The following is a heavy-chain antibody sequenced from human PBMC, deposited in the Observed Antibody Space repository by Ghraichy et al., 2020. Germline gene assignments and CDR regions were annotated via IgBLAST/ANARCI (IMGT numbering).Heavy chain of an antibody. V-gene: IGHV1-2*02. D-gene: IGHD3-10*01. J-gene: IGHJ4*02. Sequence: ASVKVSCKASNYVFIDYSIHWVRQAPGQGVEWMGWINPSSGDTQYAQKFQGGVTMTRDTSISTAYLELNSLKYDDTAVFYCARVGFGPREGPYFDYWGQGTLVNVSS. CDR1: NYVFIDYS. CDR2: INPSSGDT. CDR3: ARVGFGPREGPYFDY.